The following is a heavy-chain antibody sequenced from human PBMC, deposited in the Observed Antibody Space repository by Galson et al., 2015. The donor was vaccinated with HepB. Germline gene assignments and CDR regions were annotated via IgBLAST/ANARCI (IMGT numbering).Heavy chain of an antibody. CDR1: GYTFTSYG. Sequence: VKVSCKASGYTFTSYGISWVRQAPGQGLEWMGWISAYSGNTNYAQKLQGRVTMTTDTSTSTAYMELRSLRSDDTAVHYCARTLGVTGTISSPYWGQGTLVTVSS. CDR2: ISAYSGNT. CDR3: ARTLGVTGTISSPY. J-gene: IGHJ4*02. V-gene: IGHV1-18*04. D-gene: IGHD1-7*01.